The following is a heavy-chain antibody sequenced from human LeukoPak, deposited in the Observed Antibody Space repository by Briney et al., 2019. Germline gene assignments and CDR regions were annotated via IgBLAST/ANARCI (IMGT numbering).Heavy chain of an antibody. V-gene: IGHV4-39*01. CDR2: IYYSGST. J-gene: IGHJ4*02. CDR3: ARGRDGWYFDY. Sequence: PSETLSLTCTVSGGSISSSSYYWGWIRQPPGKGLEWIGSIYYSGSTYYNPSLKSRVTISVDTSKNQFSLKLSSVTAADTAVYYCARGRDGWYFDYWGQGTLVSVSS. CDR1: GGSISSSSYY. D-gene: IGHD2-15*01.